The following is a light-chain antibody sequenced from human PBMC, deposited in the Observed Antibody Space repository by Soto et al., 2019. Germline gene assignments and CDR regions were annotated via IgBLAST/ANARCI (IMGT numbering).Light chain of an antibody. V-gene: IGKV3-20*01. CDR2: GAS. J-gene: IGKJ1*01. CDR3: QQYGSPRWT. Sequence: EVVLTQSPGTLSLSPGERATFSCRASQSLPSAYLAWYQQKPGQAPRLLMYGASSRAIGIPDRFSGSGSGTDFTLTISRLEPEDFAVYYCQQYGSPRWTFGQGTKVDIK. CDR1: QSLPSAY.